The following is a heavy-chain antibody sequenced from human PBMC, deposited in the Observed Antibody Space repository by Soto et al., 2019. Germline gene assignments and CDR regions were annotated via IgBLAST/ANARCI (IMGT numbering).Heavy chain of an antibody. CDR2: IIPILGIA. Sequence: ASVKVSCKASGGTFSSYTISWVRQAPGQGLEWMGRIIPILGIANYAQKFQGRVTITADKSTSTAYMELSSLRSEDTAVYYCARDLSLPTDDYYYYYMDVWGKGTTVTVSS. D-gene: IGHD3-16*02. V-gene: IGHV1-69*04. CDR1: GGTFSSYT. J-gene: IGHJ6*03. CDR3: ARDLSLPTDDYYYYYMDV.